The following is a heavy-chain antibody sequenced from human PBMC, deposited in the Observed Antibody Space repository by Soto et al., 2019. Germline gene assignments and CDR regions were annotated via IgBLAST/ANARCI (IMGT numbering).Heavy chain of an antibody. CDR3: ARGPSYDFWSGYPLFSGYYGMDV. Sequence: SETLSLTCAVYGGSFSGYYWSWIRQPPGKGLEWIGEINHSGSTNYNPSLKSRVTISVDTSKNQFSLKLSSVTAADTAVYYCARGPSYDFWSGYPLFSGYYGMDVWGQGTTVTV. CDR2: INHSGST. J-gene: IGHJ6*02. V-gene: IGHV4-34*01. D-gene: IGHD3-3*01. CDR1: GGSFSGYY.